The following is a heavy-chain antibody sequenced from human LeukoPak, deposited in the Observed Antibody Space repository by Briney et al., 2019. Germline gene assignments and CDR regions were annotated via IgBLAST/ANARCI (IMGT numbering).Heavy chain of an antibody. CDR3: AKPCRSGLSPFDAFDI. V-gene: IGHV3-23*01. CDR1: GFTFNSYA. Sequence: GGSLRLSCAASGFTFNSYAMSWVRQAPGKGLECVSANSGSGDSTYYADSVKGRFTISRDNSKNTLYLQMNSLRAEDTAVYYCAKPCRSGLSPFDAFDIWGQGTMVTVSS. CDR2: NSGSGDST. J-gene: IGHJ3*02. D-gene: IGHD6-19*01.